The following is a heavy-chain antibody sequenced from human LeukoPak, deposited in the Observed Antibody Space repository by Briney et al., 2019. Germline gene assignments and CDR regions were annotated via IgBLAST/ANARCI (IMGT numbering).Heavy chain of an antibody. CDR3: ARNTKDYDILTGYYLWYFDL. V-gene: IGHV7-4-1*01. D-gene: IGHD3-9*01. Sequence: RASVKVSCKASGYTFTSYAMNWVRQAPGQGLEWMGWINTNTGNPTYAQGLTGRFVFSLDTSVSTAYLQIGSLKAEDTAVYYCARNTKDYDILTGYYLWYFDLWGRGTLVTVSS. CDR2: INTNTGNP. J-gene: IGHJ2*01. CDR1: GYTFTSYA.